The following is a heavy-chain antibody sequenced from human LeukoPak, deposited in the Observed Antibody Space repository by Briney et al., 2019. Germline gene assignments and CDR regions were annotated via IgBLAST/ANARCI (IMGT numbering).Heavy chain of an antibody. V-gene: IGHV4-34*01. CDR3: ARGRESTMIVVGDNWFDP. CDR1: GGSFSGYY. Sequence: PSETLSLTCAVYGGSFSGYYWSWIRQPPGKGLEWIGEINHSGSTNYNPSLKSRVTISVDTSKNQFSLKLSSVTAADTAVYYCARGRESTMIVVGDNWFDPWGQGTLVTVSS. CDR2: INHSGST. D-gene: IGHD3-22*01. J-gene: IGHJ5*02.